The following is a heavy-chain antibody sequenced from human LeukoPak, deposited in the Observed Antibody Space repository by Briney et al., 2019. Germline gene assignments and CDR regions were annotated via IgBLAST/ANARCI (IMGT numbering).Heavy chain of an antibody. CDR1: GYTFTSYD. V-gene: IGHV1-8*01. CDR2: MNPNSGNT. D-gene: IGHD2-2*01. CDR3: ARVRRAFCSSTSCQLPYYYYYMDV. Sequence: ASVKVSCKASGYTFTSYDINWVRQATGQGLEWMGWMNPNSGNTGYAQKFQGRVTMTRNTSISTAYMELSSLRSEDTAVYYCARVRRAFCSSTSCQLPYYYYYMDVWGKGTTVTISS. J-gene: IGHJ6*03.